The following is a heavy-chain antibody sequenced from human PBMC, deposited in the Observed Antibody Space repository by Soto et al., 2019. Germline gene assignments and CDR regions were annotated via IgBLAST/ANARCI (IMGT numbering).Heavy chain of an antibody. CDR1: GGSISNYY. CDR3: ARASVPPPVGGSWIMAFYY. V-gene: IGHV4-4*07. Sequence: PSETLSLTCTVSGGSISNYYWSWIRQPAGKGLEWIGRIYTGGSTNYNPSLKSRVTMSTDTSKNQFSLRLTSVTAADTAVYYCARASVPPPVGGSWIMAFYYWGQGALVTV. J-gene: IGHJ4*02. D-gene: IGHD2-15*01. CDR2: IYTGGST.